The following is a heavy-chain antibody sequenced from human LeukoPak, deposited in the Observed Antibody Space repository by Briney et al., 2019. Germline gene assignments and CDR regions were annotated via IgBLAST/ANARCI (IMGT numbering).Heavy chain of an antibody. CDR2: IYYSGST. CDR1: GGSISSYY. CDR3: AREVNQWLGHFDY. D-gene: IGHD6-19*01. V-gene: IGHV4-59*01. J-gene: IGHJ4*02. Sequence: PSETLSLTCTVSGGSISSYYWSWIRQPPGKGLEWIGYIYYSGSTKYNPSLKSRVTISVDTSKNQFSLKLSSVTAADTAVYYCAREVNQWLGHFDYWGQGTLVTVSS.